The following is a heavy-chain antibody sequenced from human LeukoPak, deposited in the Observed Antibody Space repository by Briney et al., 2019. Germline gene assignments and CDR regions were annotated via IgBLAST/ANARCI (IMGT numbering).Heavy chain of an antibody. J-gene: IGHJ4*02. CDR1: GGSFSGYY. V-gene: IGHV4-34*01. CDR3: ARRAYYYDSSGYYYTPGYFDY. CDR2: INHSGST. Sequence: SETLSLTCAVYGGSFSGYYWSWIRQPPGKGLEWIGEINHSGSTNYNPSLKSRVTISVDTSKNQFSLKLSSVTAADTAVYYGARRAYYYDSSGYYYTPGYFDYWGQGTLVTVSS. D-gene: IGHD3-22*01.